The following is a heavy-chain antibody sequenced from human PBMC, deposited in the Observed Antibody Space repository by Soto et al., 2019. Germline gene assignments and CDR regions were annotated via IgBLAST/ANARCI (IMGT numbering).Heavy chain of an antibody. CDR2: ISGRGDST. J-gene: IGHJ5*02. D-gene: IGHD3-22*01. CDR3: ANMIALDGWFDP. Sequence: GGSLRLSCAASGFTFSTYAMNWLRQAPGKGLEWVSDISGRGDSTNYAESLKGRFTISRDNSKNTLYLQMSRLRAEDTAVYYCANMIALDGWFDPWGQGT. V-gene: IGHV3-23*01. CDR1: GFTFSTYA.